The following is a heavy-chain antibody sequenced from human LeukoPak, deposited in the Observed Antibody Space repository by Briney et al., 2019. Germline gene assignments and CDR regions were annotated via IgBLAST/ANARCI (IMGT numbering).Heavy chain of an antibody. V-gene: IGHV4-34*01. Sequence: PLQTLSLTCAVYGGSFSGYYWSWIRQPPGKGLEWIGEINHSGSINYNPSLKSRVTISVDTSKNQFSLKLSSVTAADTAVYYCARGRDSSWLPFDYWGQGTLVTVSS. CDR3: ARGRDSSWLPFDY. J-gene: IGHJ4*02. CDR2: INHSGSI. D-gene: IGHD6-13*01. CDR1: GGSFSGYY.